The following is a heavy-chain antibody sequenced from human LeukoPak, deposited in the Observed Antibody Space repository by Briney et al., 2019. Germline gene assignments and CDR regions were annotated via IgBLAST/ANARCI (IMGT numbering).Heavy chain of an antibody. Sequence: GGSLRLSCAASGFTFSGSAMHWVRQASGKGLEWVGRIRSKANSYATAYAASVKGRFTISRDDSKNTAYLQMNSLKTEDTAVYYCTRLSGTHGGHDYWGQGTLVTVSS. V-gene: IGHV3-73*01. CDR3: TRLSGTHGGHDY. J-gene: IGHJ4*02. CDR1: GFTFSGSA. CDR2: IRSKANSYAT. D-gene: IGHD2-2*01.